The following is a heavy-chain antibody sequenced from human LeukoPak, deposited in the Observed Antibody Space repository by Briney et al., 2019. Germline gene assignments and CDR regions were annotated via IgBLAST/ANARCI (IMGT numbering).Heavy chain of an antibody. CDR2: IYHSGGT. CDR1: GGSISSSNW. J-gene: IGHJ6*02. Sequence: SETLSLTCAVSGGSISSSNWWSWARQPPGEGLELIGEIYHSGGTNYNPSLKSRVTISVDKSKNQFSLKQHSVTAADTAVYYCASVLNYYYGMDVWGQGTTVTVSS. V-gene: IGHV4-4*02. D-gene: IGHD3-10*01. CDR3: ASVLNYYYGMDV.